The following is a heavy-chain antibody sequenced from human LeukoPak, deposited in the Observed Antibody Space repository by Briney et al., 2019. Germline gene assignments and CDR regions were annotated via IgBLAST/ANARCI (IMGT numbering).Heavy chain of an antibody. Sequence: ASVKVSCKACGYTFTGYYMHWVRQAPGQGLEWMGWINPNSGGTNYAQKLEGWVTMTRDTSISTAYMELSRLRSDDTAVYYCARESSIAAAGTNFDYWGQGTLVTVSS. V-gene: IGHV1-2*04. D-gene: IGHD6-13*01. CDR1: GYTFTGYY. CDR3: ARESSIAAAGTNFDY. CDR2: INPNSGGT. J-gene: IGHJ4*02.